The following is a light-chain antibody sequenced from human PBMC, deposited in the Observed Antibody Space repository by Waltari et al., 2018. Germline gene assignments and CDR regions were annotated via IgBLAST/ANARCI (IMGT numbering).Light chain of an antibody. CDR1: ESVSSSY. V-gene: IGKV3-20*01. CDR2: DAS. Sequence: EIVLTQSPGTLSLSPGERATLSCRASESVSSSYLAWYQQKPGQAPRLLIYDASSRATGFPDRFSGSGSGTDFTLTISRLEPEDFAVYYCQQYGSSPFTFGRGTKVEIK. CDR3: QQYGSSPFT. J-gene: IGKJ4*01.